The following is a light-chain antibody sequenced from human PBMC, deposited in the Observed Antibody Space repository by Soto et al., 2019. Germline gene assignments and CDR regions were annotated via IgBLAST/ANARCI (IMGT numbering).Light chain of an antibody. Sequence: QSALAQPASVSGSPGQSITISCTGSSSDIASFNYVSWYHQYPGKAPKLLIYQVTSRASGVSHRFSGSKFGDTASLTISGLQPEDEAEYYCNSYSSSTFYVFGTGTKLTVL. CDR1: SSDIASFNY. V-gene: IGLV2-14*01. CDR3: NSYSSSTFYV. J-gene: IGLJ1*01. CDR2: QVT.